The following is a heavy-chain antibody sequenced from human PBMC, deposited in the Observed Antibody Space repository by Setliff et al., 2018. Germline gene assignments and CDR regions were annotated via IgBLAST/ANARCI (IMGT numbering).Heavy chain of an antibody. CDR1: GFTFSRYW. CDR3: VNHNPARRALDGTPLDK. CDR2: IHNDGTST. J-gene: IGHJ4*02. D-gene: IGHD1-1*01. Sequence: GGSLRLSCEASGFTFSRYWMHWVRQAPGKGLVWVSHIHNDGTSTSYADSVKGRFTISRDNAKNTVYLEMNRLRAEDTAIYYCVNHNPARRALDGTPLDKWGQGVLVTVSS. V-gene: IGHV3-74*01.